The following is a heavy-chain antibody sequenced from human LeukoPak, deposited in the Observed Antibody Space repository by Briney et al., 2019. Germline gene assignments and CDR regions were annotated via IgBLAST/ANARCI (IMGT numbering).Heavy chain of an antibody. CDR1: GFTISNYW. CDR2: IHPDGSIT. CDR3: AKGFGYHRLDFDY. J-gene: IGHJ4*02. V-gene: IGHV3-74*03. D-gene: IGHD6-25*01. Sequence: GGSLRLSCVGSGFTISNYWMHWVRQAPGTGLVWVSRIHPDGSITTYADSVKGRFTISRDNAKNTLYLQMNSLRAEDTAVYYCAKGFGYHRLDFDYWGQGTLVTVSS.